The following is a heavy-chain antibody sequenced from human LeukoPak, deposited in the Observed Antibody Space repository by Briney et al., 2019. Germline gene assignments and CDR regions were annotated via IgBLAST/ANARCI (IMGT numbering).Heavy chain of an antibody. CDR3: ARGRWVGYSYGYLFDY. CDR2: ISYDGSNK. D-gene: IGHD5-18*01. CDR1: GFTFSSYA. Sequence: GGSLRLSCAASGFTFSSYAMHWVRQAPGKGLEWVAVISYDGSNKYYADSVKGRFTISRDNSKNTLYLQMNSLRAEDTAVYYCARGRWVGYSYGYLFDYWGQGTLVTVSS. V-gene: IGHV3-30-3*01. J-gene: IGHJ4*02.